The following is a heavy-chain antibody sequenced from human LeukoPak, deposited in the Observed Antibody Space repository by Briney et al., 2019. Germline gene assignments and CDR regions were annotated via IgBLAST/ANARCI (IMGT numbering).Heavy chain of an antibody. CDR2: ISWDGGST. J-gene: IGHJ6*03. Sequence: GSLRLSCATSGFTFDDYAMHWVRQAPGKGLEWVSLISWDGGSTYYADSVKGRFTISRDNSKNSLYLQMNSLRAEDTALYYCARLIRGVMVYYYYYMDVWGKGTTVTVSS. CDR3: ARLIRGVMVYYYYYMDV. V-gene: IGHV3-43D*03. CDR1: GFTFDDYA. D-gene: IGHD3-10*01.